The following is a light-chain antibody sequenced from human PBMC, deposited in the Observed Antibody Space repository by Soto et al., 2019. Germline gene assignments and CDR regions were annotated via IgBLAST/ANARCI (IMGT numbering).Light chain of an antibody. J-gene: IGLJ1*01. CDR3: SSYTSGSTPYV. V-gene: IGLV2-14*01. CDR1: RSDVGGYNY. Sequence: QSALTQPASVSGSPGQSITISCTGTRSDVGGYNYVSWYQHHPGTAPKLMIYEVSNRPSGVSSRFSGSRSGNTASLTISGLQAEDEADYFCSSYTSGSTPYVFGTATKLTVL. CDR2: EVS.